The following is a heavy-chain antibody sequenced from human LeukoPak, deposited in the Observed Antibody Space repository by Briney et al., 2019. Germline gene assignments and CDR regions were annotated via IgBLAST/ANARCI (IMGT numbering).Heavy chain of an antibody. CDR1: GFTFSDYA. D-gene: IGHD3-22*01. J-gene: IGHJ4*02. CDR2: ISGSGGST. V-gene: IGHV3-23*01. Sequence: PGGSLRLSCSGSGFTFSDYAMGWVRQAPGKGLEWVSAISGSGGSTYYADSVKGRFTISRDNSKNTLYLQMSSLRAEDTAVYFCASTLTMIIVVPFDYWGQGTLVTVSS. CDR3: ASTLTMIIVVPFDY.